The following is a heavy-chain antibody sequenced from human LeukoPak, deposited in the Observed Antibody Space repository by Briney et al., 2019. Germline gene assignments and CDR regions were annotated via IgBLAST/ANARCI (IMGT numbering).Heavy chain of an antibody. CDR2: IYPGDSDT. V-gene: IGHV5-51*01. CDR3: ARGAGYFDY. J-gene: IGHJ4*02. D-gene: IGHD6-13*01. CDR1: GYRFTSYW. Sequence: GGSLQISCKGSGYRFTSYWLGWVRPVPGKGLEWMGIIYPGDSDTRYSPSFQGQVTISADKSISTAYLQWSRLKASDTAMYYCARGAGYFDYWGQGTLVTVSS.